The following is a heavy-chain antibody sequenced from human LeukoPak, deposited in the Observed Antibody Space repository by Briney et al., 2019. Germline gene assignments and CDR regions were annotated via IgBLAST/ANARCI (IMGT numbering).Heavy chain of an antibody. CDR3: ARHGRGYYDSSGYYDY. CDR2: IYSSGST. J-gene: IGHJ4*02. D-gene: IGHD3-22*01. V-gene: IGHV4-4*07. Sequence: LETLSLTCTVSGASGGSIRSYYWRWIRQTAGKGLEWIGRIYSSGSTNYNPSPKGRVTMSVDTSKNQFSLKLSSVTAADTAVYYCARHGRGYYDSSGYYDYWGQGTLVTVSS. CDR1: GASGGSIRSYY.